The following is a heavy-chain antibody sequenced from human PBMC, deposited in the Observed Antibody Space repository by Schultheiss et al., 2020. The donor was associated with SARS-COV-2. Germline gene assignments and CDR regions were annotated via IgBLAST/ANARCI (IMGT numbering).Heavy chain of an antibody. V-gene: IGHV3-23*01. Sequence: GGSLRLSCAASGFTFSSYAMSWVRQAPGKGLEWVSAISGSGGSTYYADSVKGRFTISRDNSKNTLYLQMNSLRAEDTAVYYCAKDASIVVVPAATHRGYFDYWGQGTLVTVAS. J-gene: IGHJ4*02. CDR1: GFTFSSYA. D-gene: IGHD2-2*01. CDR3: AKDASIVVVPAATHRGYFDY. CDR2: ISGSGGST.